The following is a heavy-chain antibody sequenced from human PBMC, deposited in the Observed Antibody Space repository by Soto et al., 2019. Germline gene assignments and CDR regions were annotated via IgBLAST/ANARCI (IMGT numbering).Heavy chain of an antibody. D-gene: IGHD1-26*01. CDR3: ARGGYIEWELLRTFDY. V-gene: IGHV3-30-3*01. CDR2: ISYAGSNK. J-gene: IGHJ4*02. CDR1: GFTFSSYA. Sequence: QVQLVESGGGVVQPGRSLRLSCAASGFTFSSYAMHWFRQAPGKGLERVAVISYAGSNKYYADSVKGRFTISRDNSKNTLYLQMNSLRAEDTAVYYCARGGYIEWELLRTFDYWGQGTLVTVSS.